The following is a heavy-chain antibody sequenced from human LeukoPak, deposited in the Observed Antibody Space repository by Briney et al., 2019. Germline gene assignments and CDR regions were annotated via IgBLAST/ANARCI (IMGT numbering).Heavy chain of an antibody. V-gene: IGHV4-39*07. CDR1: GGSISSSSYY. D-gene: IGHD3-10*01. CDR3: ARRGLSTMVRGPPYYYYMDV. CDR2: IYYSGST. Sequence: TSETLSLTCTVSGGSISSSSYYWGWIRQPPGKGLEWIGSIYYSGSTYYNPSLKSRVTISVDTSKNQFSLKLSSVTAADTAVYYCARRGLSTMVRGPPYYYYMDVWGKGTTVTVSS. J-gene: IGHJ6*03.